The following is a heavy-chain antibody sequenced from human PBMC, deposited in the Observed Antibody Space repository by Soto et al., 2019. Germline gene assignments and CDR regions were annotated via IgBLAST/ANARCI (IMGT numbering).Heavy chain of an antibody. CDR3: AKATATTGGAFEI. D-gene: IGHD1-7*01. V-gene: IGHV3-23*01. Sequence: LSLPYGDSECICSGYDMGWGRQAPGKGLEWVSTILVGGSTHYEDSVKGRFTISRDTSKNTVYLQMNSLTVGDTAVYYCAKATATTGGAFEICGQGTMVTVS. J-gene: IGHJ3*02. CDR2: ILVGGST. CDR1: ECICSGYD.